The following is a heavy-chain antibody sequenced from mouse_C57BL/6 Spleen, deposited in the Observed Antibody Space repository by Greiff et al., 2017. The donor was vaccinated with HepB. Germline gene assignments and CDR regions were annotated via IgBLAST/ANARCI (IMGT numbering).Heavy chain of an antibody. CDR2: IHPNSGST. J-gene: IGHJ3*01. D-gene: IGHD1-1*01. CDR3: ARSRDLLLLEGFAY. V-gene: IGHV1-64*01. Sequence: VQLQQSGAELVKPGASVKLSCKASGYTFTSYWMHWVKQRPGQGLEWIGMIHPNSGSTNYNEKFKSKATLTVDKSSSTAYMQLSSLTSEDSAVYYCARSRDLLLLEGFAYWGQRTLVTVSA. CDR1: GYTFTSYW.